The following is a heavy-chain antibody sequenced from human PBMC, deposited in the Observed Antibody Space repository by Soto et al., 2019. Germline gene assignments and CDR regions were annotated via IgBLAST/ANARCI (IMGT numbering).Heavy chain of an antibody. D-gene: IGHD5-18*01. CDR2: ISAYNGNT. CDR1: GYTFTSYG. J-gene: IGHJ6*02. CDR3: ARGAVYSYGDFGSNYYYGMDV. Sequence: QVQLVQSGAEVKKPGASVKVSCKASGYTFTSYGISWVRQAPGQGLEWMGWISAYNGNTNYAQKLQGRVTITADESTSTAYMELSSLRSEDTAVYYCARGAVYSYGDFGSNYYYGMDVWGQGTTVTVSS. V-gene: IGHV1-18*04.